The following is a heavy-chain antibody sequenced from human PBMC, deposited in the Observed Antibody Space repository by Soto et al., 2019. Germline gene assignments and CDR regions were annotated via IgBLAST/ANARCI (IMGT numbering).Heavy chain of an antibody. Sequence: VQLVQSGAEVKKPGASVKVPCKASGYTFSRSGISWVRQAPGQGLEWMGWISTYNGDTNYAQKVQGRVTMTTDTSTSTAFMELMSLRSDDTAVYYCARNGSVPYYYYGLDVWGQGTTVTVSS. CDR3: ARNGSVPYYYYGLDV. CDR2: ISTYNGDT. CDR1: GYTFSRSG. V-gene: IGHV1-18*01. D-gene: IGHD2-8*01. J-gene: IGHJ6*02.